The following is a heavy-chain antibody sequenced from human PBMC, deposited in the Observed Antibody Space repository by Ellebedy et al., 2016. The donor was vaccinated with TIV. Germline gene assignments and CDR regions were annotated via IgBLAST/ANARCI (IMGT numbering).Heavy chain of an antibody. CDR3: ARDTSSSADY. J-gene: IGHJ4*02. CDR2: NSGYTGDT. CDR1: GYTFTNYG. V-gene: IGHV1-18*04. D-gene: IGHD6-6*01. Sequence: AASVKVPCKPSGYTFTNYGMHWLRQAPGQGPAWMGWNSGYTGDTHYAQKVQGRVSMSTDTSTSTGYLELRSLRSDDTAVYYCARDTSSSADYWGQGTLVTVSS.